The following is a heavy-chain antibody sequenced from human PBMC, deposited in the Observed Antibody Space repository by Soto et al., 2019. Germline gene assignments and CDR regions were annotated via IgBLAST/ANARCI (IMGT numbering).Heavy chain of an antibody. CDR2: ISWNDEK. CDR3: AHRRAWSSDWYDWFDP. V-gene: IGHV2-5*01. CDR1: GFSLSTNGVR. D-gene: IGHD6-19*01. J-gene: IGHJ5*02. Sequence: QITLKESGPTLVKPTQTLTLTCTFSGFSLSTNGVRVGWIRQPPGMALEWLAIISWNDEKRYSPSLTNRLTITKDTSKNQVVLTMTNMDPVDTATYYGAHRRAWSSDWYDWFDPWGQGMLVTVSS.